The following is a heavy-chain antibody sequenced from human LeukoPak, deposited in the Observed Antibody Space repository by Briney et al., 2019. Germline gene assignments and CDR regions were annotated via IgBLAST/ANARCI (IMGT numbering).Heavy chain of an antibody. CDR1: GGSFSVYY. CDR3: ARSPSLSNIWYYYYGMDV. V-gene: IGHV4-34*01. J-gene: IGHJ6*02. CDR2: INHSGST. Sequence: SETLSLTCAVYGGSFSVYYWSWLRQPPGKGLEWIGEINHSGSTNYNPSLKSRVTISVDTSKNQFSLKLSSVTAADTAVYYCARSPSLSNIWYYYYGMDVWGQGTTVTVSS. D-gene: IGHD2/OR15-2a*01.